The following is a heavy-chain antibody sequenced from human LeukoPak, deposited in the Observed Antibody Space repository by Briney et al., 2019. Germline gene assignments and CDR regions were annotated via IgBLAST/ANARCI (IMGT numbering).Heavy chain of an antibody. Sequence: GGSLRLSCAVSGFTFNNYWMHWVRQAPGKGLVWVSRINIDESSTYYADSVKGRFTISRDNAKSTLYLQLNSLRAEDTAVYYCAREVRDYYDKSGRSLDYWGQGTLVTVSS. J-gene: IGHJ4*02. D-gene: IGHD3-22*01. CDR2: INIDESST. CDR3: AREVRDYYDKSGRSLDY. CDR1: GFTFNNYW. V-gene: IGHV3-74*01.